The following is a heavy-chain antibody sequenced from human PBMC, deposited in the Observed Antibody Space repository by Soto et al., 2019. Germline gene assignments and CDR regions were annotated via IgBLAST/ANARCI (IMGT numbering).Heavy chain of an antibody. CDR2: ISSDGSNK. CDR3: ARDGVGYWNDQRYYYYGMDV. J-gene: IGHJ6*02. V-gene: IGHV3-30-3*01. Sequence: VAVISSDGSNKYYADSVKGRFTISRDNSKNTLYLQMNSLRAEDTAVYYCARDGVGYWNDQRYYYYGMDVWGQGTTVTVSS. D-gene: IGHD1-1*01.